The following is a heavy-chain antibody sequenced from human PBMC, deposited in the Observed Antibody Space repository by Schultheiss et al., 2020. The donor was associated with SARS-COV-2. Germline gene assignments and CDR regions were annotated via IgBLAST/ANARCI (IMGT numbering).Heavy chain of an antibody. Sequence: GGSLRLSCAASGFTFDDYAMDWVRQAPGKGLEWVSAISGSGGSTYYADSVKGRFTISRDNSKNTLYLQMNSLRAEDTAVYYCARNIYGSGSYGPDYWGQGTLVTVSS. V-gene: IGHV3-23*01. CDR3: ARNIYGSGSYGPDY. CDR1: GFTFDDYA. D-gene: IGHD3-10*01. CDR2: ISGSGGST. J-gene: IGHJ4*02.